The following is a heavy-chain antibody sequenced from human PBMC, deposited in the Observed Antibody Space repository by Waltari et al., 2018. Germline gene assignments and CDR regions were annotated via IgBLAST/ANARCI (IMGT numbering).Heavy chain of an antibody. J-gene: IGHJ3*01. D-gene: IGHD5-12*01. CDR3: ATYIGASVGTAAFDV. Sequence: GRVRQPPGEGLEWIGTLSYSGGTYGSPSLRSRVTMSGDTSKNQLSLALGSVTAADTAVYYCATYIGASVGTAAFDVWGQGTTVTVSS. V-gene: IGHV4-39*01. CDR2: LSYSGGT.